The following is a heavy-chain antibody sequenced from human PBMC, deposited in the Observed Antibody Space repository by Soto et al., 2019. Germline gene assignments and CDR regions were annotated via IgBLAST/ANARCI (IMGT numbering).Heavy chain of an antibody. V-gene: IGHV3-23*01. CDR2: SGISGGT. D-gene: IGHD1-26*01. J-gene: IGHJ4*02. Sequence: EVQLLESGGGLVQPGGSLRLSCAASGFTFSNYAMSWVRQAPGKGLEWVSTSGISGGTYYADSVKGRFTISRDNSKNTVDLQMNSLRADDSALYYCARRGAKPSYYFDYWGQGTLVTVSS. CDR3: ARRGAKPSYYFDY. CDR1: GFTFSNYA.